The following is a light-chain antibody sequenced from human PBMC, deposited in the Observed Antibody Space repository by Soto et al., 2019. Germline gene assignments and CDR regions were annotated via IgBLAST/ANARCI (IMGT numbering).Light chain of an antibody. CDR2: GAS. CDR3: QLPARLLLT. V-gene: IGKV3-20*01. Sequence: ALDKSTGTLRLSPRERESLSCRASQSVSSSYLAWYQQKPGQAPRLLIYGASSRATGIPDRFSCSGSGTHITLAFGRVVPEDPAVYYCQLPARLLLTFGGGTKVDIK. J-gene: IGKJ4*01. CDR1: QSVSSSY.